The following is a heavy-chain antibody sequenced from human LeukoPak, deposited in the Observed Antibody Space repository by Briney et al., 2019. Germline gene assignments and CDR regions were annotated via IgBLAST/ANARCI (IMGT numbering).Heavy chain of an antibody. Sequence: SGPTLVNPTQTLTLTCTFSGFSLSTSGVGVGWIRQPPGKALEWLALIYWNDDNRYSPSLKSRFTITEDTSKNQVVLKMTNMDPVDTATYYCAHYGDYRFMYYFDYWGQGTLVTVSS. V-gene: IGHV2-5*01. CDR2: IYWNDDN. CDR3: AHYGDYRFMYYFDY. J-gene: IGHJ4*02. CDR1: GFSLSTSGVG. D-gene: IGHD4-17*01.